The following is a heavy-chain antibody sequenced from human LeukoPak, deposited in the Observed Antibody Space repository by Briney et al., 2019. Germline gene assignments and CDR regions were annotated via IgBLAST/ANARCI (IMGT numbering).Heavy chain of an antibody. Sequence: GSIYYSGSTYYNPSLKSRVTISVDTSKNQFSLKLSSVTAADTAVYYCARTVVPAAYWYFDYWGQGTLVTVSS. J-gene: IGHJ4*02. D-gene: IGHD2-2*01. V-gene: IGHV4-39*01. CDR2: IYYSGST. CDR3: ARTVVPAAYWYFDY.